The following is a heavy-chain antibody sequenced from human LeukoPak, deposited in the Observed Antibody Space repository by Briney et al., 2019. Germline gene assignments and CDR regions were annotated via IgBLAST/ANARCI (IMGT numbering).Heavy chain of an antibody. CDR3: ARSHSSGSYSTSWMDY. V-gene: IGHV1-18*04. J-gene: IGHJ4*02. CDR1: GYTFTSYG. Sequence: GASVKVSCKASGYTFTSYGITWVRQAPGQGLEWMGWISAKNGDTNYAQKVQGRVTMTTDTSTTTVYMELRSPRSDDTAVYYCARSHSSGSYSTSWMDYWGQGTLVTVSS. CDR2: ISAKNGDT. D-gene: IGHD6-13*01.